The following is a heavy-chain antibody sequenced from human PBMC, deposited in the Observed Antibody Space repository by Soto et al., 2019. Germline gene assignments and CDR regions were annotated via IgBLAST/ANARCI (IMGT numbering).Heavy chain of an antibody. CDR3: AKDLQSYGDYDYYCYGMDV. Sequence: QVQLVESGGGEVQPGRSLTISCAASGFTFSTYGMHWVRQTPAKGLEWVAVISYDGTNKFYSDSVKGRSTISRDNFKNTLTRQMNSLRADDTAVYSCAKDLQSYGDYDYYCYGMDVWGLGTRVTVSS. CDR2: ISYDGTNK. D-gene: IGHD4-17*01. V-gene: IGHV3-30*18. CDR1: GFTFSTYG. J-gene: IGHJ6*02.